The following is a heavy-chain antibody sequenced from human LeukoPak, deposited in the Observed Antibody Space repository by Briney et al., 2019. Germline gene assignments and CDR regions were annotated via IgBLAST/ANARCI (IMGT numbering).Heavy chain of an antibody. CDR3: ARALPGAATAHNWFDP. J-gene: IGHJ5*02. Sequence: ASVKVSCKASGYTFTIYGISWVRQSPGQGLEWMGWISGFNGATNYAQKFQGRVTMTIDTSTNTTYMDLRTVTSDDPAIYYCARALPGAATAHNWFDPWGQGTLVTVSS. V-gene: IGHV1-18*01. CDR2: ISGFNGAT. D-gene: IGHD6-13*01. CDR1: GYTFTIYG.